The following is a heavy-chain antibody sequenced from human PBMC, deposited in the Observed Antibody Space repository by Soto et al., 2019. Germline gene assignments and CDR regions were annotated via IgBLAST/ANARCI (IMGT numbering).Heavy chain of an antibody. J-gene: IGHJ4*02. V-gene: IGHV4-4*07. CDR1: GGSMTGYF. CDR2: VYNSGNT. CDR3: ARTHWVSGTEY. D-gene: IGHD6-19*01. Sequence: QVQLQESGPGLVKPSETLSLTCTVSGGSMTGYFWSWIRQPAGKALEWIGHVYNSGNTAYNPSLASRITMAVETSKRQFSLKVKSVTAAGTAVYYCARTHWVSGTEYWGQGILVTVSS.